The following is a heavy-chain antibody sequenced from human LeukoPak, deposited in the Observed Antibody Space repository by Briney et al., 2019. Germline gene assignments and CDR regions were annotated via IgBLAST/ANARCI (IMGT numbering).Heavy chain of an antibody. D-gene: IGHD6-13*01. CDR1: GGSFSGYY. CDR3: ARASRSSSWYPIARNNWFDP. CDR2: INHSGST. J-gene: IGHJ5*02. Sequence: SETLSLTCAVYGGSFSGYYWSGMRQPPGRGRECIGEINHSGSTNHNPSLPSRVTISVDTSKNQFSLKLSPVTAADTAVYYRARASRSSSWYPIARNNWFDPWGQGTLVTVSS. V-gene: IGHV4-34*01.